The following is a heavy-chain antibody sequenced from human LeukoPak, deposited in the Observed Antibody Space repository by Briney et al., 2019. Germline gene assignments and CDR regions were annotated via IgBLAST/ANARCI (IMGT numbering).Heavy chain of an antibody. CDR1: GFTFNSFL. J-gene: IGHJ4*02. CDR2: ISSDGFTQ. D-gene: IGHD2-2*01. Sequence: GGSLRLSCAASGFTFNSFLMHWVRQAPGMGLEGVASISSDGFTQNYADSLKGRFTISRDPSKNTVSLQLNSLRAEDTAVYFCGRGEDEYQLLLFGRGFDYWGPGTLVSVSS. CDR3: GRGEDEYQLLLFGRGFDY. V-gene: IGHV3-30*01.